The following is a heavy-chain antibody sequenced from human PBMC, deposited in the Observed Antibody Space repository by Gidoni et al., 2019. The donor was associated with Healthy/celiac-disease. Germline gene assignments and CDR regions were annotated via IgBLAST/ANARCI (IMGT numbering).Heavy chain of an antibody. CDR2: INPTRCGT. J-gene: IGHJ4*02. CDR1: EYTCTGYS. Sequence: QAPLVQSGAELKKPRASVKGPCKAPEYTCTGYSMHWVRQAPGQGLEWMGWINPTRCGTNYAQKLQGRFTMTRDTSISTAYMELSRLRSDDTAVYYCARLFWSGYYNFDYWGQGTLVTVSS. CDR3: ARLFWSGYYNFDY. V-gene: IGHV1-2*02. D-gene: IGHD3-3*01.